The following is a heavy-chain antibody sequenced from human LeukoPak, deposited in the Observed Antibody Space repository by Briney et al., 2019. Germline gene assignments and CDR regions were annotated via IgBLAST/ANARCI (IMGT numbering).Heavy chain of an antibody. J-gene: IGHJ4*02. D-gene: IGHD2-21*01. CDR1: GFTFDDYG. CDR3: AKDFALSIDY. V-gene: IGHV3-20*04. Sequence: GGSLRLSCAASGFTFDDYGMSWVRQAPGKGLEWVSGINWNGGSTGYADSVKGRFTISRDNSKNSLYLQMNSLRTEDTALHYCAKDFALSIDYWGQGTLVTVSS. CDR2: INWNGGST.